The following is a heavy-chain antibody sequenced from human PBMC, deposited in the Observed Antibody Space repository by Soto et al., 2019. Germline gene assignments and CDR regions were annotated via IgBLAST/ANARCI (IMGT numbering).Heavy chain of an antibody. CDR2: ISSSSSYI. D-gene: IGHD6-19*01. CDR3: ARGGSPPADY. Sequence: EVQLVESGGGLVKPGGSLRLSCAASGFTFSSYSMNWVRQAPGKGLEWVSSISSSSSYIYYAYSVKGRFTISRDNAKNSLYLQMNSLRAEDTAVYYCARGGSPPADYWGQGTLVTVSS. V-gene: IGHV3-21*01. J-gene: IGHJ4*02. CDR1: GFTFSSYS.